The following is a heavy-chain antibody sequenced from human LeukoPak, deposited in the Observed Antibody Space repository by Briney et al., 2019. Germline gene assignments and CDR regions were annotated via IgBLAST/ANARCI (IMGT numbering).Heavy chain of an antibody. CDR2: IKQDGSAI. D-gene: IGHD6-13*01. J-gene: IGHJ4*02. Sequence: GGSLRLSCAASGFTLSSYWMSWVRQAPGKGLEWVANIKQDGSAIYYVDSVKGRFTISRDNAKNSLYLQMNSLRAEDTAVYYCARCGVGVAAAAANCWGQGTLLTVSS. CDR3: ARCGVGVAAAAANC. CDR1: GFTLSSYW. V-gene: IGHV3-7*01.